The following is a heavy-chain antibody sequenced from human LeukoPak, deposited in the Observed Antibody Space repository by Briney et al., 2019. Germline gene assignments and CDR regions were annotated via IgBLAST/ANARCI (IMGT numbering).Heavy chain of an antibody. CDR1: GGTFSSYA. CDR2: IIPIFGTA. J-gene: IGHJ6*03. Sequence: SVKVSCKASGGTFSSYAISWVRQAPGQGLEWMGGIIPIFGTANYEQTFQGRVAITADESTRTAYMELSSLRSEDTAVYYCARGPYSSSWYSGDYYYYYMDVWGKGTTVTVSS. D-gene: IGHD6-13*01. CDR3: ARGPYSSSWYSGDYYYYYMDV. V-gene: IGHV1-69*01.